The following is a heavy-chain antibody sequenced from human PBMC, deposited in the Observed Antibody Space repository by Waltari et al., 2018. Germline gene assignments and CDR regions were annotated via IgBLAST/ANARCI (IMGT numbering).Heavy chain of an antibody. J-gene: IGHJ6*02. CDR1: GGSVNNFY. CDR3: ARDLGAEHCSTITCRNYGMDV. V-gene: IGHV4-4*07. CDR2: IYTSGST. Sequence: QVQLQESGPGLVKPSETLSLTCTVSGGSVNNFYWNWIRQPAGKGLEWIGRIYTSGSTNYNPYLQSRVTMSVDTSKKQRSLKLGSVTAADTAVYYCARDLGAEHCSTITCRNYGMDVWGQGTTVTVSS. D-gene: IGHD2-15*01.